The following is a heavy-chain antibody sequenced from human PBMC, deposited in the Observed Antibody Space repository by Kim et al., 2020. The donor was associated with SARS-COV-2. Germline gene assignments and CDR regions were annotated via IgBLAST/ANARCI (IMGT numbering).Heavy chain of an antibody. CDR2: ISGSGGST. V-gene: IGHV3-23*01. Sequence: GGSLRLSCAASGFTFSSYAMSWVRQAPGKGLEWVSAISGSGGSTYYADSVKGRFTISRDNSKNTLYLQMNSLRAEDTAVYYCAKDGIVGATGLWYYYYGMDVWGQGTTVTVSS. CDR1: GFTFSSYA. D-gene: IGHD1-26*01. J-gene: IGHJ6*02. CDR3: AKDGIVGATGLWYYYYGMDV.